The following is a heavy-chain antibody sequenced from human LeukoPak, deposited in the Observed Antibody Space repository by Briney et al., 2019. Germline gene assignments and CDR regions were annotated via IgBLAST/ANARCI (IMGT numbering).Heavy chain of an antibody. D-gene: IGHD3-22*01. Sequence: GGSLRLSCAASGFTFSDYSMNWVRQAPGKGLEWVSSISASSNYIYYADSVKGRFTISRDNAKNPLYLQMSSLRAEDTAVYYCARDRITMIVGAQDGMDVWGQGTTVTVSS. CDR2: ISASSNYI. V-gene: IGHV3-21*04. CDR1: GFTFSDYS. CDR3: ARDRITMIVGAQDGMDV. J-gene: IGHJ6*02.